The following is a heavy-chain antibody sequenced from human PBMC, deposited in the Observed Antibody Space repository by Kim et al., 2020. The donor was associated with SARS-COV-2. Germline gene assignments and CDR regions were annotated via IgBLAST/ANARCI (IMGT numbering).Heavy chain of an antibody. J-gene: IGHJ4*01. V-gene: IGHV1-69*13. Sequence: SVKVSCKVSGGIFINFAITWVRQAPGQGLEWVGGTYSFLGTVNNAQKFQGRVSLTADGSTSTTYIALSRPNSHDTAIYSFARGGPRSGYSFGCFNYWG. CDR1: GGIFINFA. CDR2: TYSFLGTV. CDR3: ARGGPRSGYSFGCFNY. D-gene: IGHD5-18*01.